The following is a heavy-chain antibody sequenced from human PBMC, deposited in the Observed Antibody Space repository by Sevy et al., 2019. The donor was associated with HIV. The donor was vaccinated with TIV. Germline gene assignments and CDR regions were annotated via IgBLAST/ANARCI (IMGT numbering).Heavy chain of an antibody. J-gene: IGHJ4*02. CDR2: IYSSGST. CDR1: GGSISSYY. V-gene: IGHV4-59*01. D-gene: IGHD2-21*01. Sequence: SETLSLTCSVSGGSISSYYWNWIRQPPGKGLERIGYIYSSGSTNYNPSLKSRVTISVDMSKKQFSLKLSSVTAADTAVYYCARSHLAFCGGDCFSPYYFDSWGQGTLVTVSS. CDR3: ARSHLAFCGGDCFSPYYFDS.